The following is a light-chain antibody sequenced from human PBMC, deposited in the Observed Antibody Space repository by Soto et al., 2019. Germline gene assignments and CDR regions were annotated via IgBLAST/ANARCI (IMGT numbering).Light chain of an antibody. V-gene: IGLV2-11*01. CDR3: CSYAGSYTWV. Sequence: QSALTQPRSVSGSPGQSVTISCAGTSSDVGGYNFVSWYQQHPGEAPKLMIYDFNKRPSGAPDRFSGSKSGNTASLTISGLQAEDEADYYCCSYAGSYTWVFGGGTNLTVL. J-gene: IGLJ3*02. CDR2: DFN. CDR1: SSDVGGYNF.